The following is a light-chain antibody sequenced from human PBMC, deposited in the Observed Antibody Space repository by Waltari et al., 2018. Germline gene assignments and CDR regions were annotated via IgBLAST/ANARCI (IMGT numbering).Light chain of an antibody. Sequence: QSALTQPASVSGSPGQSITISCTGTSSDVCGYNYVSWYQQHPGKAPKVMIYDVSKRPSGVSNRFSGSKSGNTASLTISGLQAEDETDYYCCSYAGSNTFVFGTGTKVTVL. CDR3: CSYAGSNTFV. J-gene: IGLJ1*01. CDR2: DVS. CDR1: SSDVCGYNY. V-gene: IGLV2-23*02.